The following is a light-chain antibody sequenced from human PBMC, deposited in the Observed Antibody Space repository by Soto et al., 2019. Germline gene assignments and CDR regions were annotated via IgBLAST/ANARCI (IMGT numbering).Light chain of an antibody. CDR2: DAY. V-gene: IGKV3-11*01. CDR3: QHRSNWLGT. CDR1: QSVGSF. J-gene: IGKJ3*01. Sequence: EIVLTQSPATLSLSPGERATLSCRASQSVGSFLAWYQQKSGQTPRLLIYDAYKRAPGIPVRFSGSGSGTDFTLTISSLEPEDFAVYYCQHRSNWLGTFGPGTKVDIK.